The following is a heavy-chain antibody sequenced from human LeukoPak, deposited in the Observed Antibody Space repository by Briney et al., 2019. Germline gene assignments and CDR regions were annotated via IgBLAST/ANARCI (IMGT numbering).Heavy chain of an antibody. V-gene: IGHV3-23*01. CDR3: AKDWAVAGNYYFDY. J-gene: IGHJ4*02. D-gene: IGHD6-19*01. Sequence: PGGSLRLSCAASGFTFSSYAMSWVRQAPGKGLEWVSAISGSGGSTYYADSVKGRFTISRDNPKNTLYLQMNSLRAEDTAVYYCAKDWAVAGNYYFDYWGQGTLVTVSS. CDR1: GFTFSSYA. CDR2: ISGSGGST.